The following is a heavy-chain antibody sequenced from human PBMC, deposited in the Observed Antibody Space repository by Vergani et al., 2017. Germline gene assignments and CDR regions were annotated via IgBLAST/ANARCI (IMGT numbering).Heavy chain of an antibody. J-gene: IGHJ4*02. D-gene: IGHD6-13*01. CDR1: GYSISSGYY. CDR2: IYHTGSA. CDR3: ARGSRAAGYSGPDS. Sequence: QVQLQESGPGLVKPSETLSLTCAVSGYSISSGYYWGWIRQPPGKGLEWIGSIYHTGSAYYNPSLKSRVTVSVDTSMNQVSLTLSSVNATDTAVYYCARGSRAAGYSGPDSWGQGTRVTVSS. V-gene: IGHV4-38-2*01.